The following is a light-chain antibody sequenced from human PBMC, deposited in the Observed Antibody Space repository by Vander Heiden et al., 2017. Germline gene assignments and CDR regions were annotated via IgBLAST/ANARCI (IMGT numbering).Light chain of an antibody. CDR2: AAS. CDR3: QQANRVPYT. CDR1: QGISSW. V-gene: IGKV1-12*01. J-gene: IGKJ2*01. Sequence: DFQWTQSPPSVSASVGAGVTIPCRAGQGISSWLAWYQQKPGKAPKLLIYAASSLQSGVPARFSGSGSGTDFTLTISRLQAEDVATYYCQQANRVPYTFGQGTKLEIK.